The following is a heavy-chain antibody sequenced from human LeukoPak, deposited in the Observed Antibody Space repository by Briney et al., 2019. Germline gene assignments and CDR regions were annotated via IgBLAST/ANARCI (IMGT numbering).Heavy chain of an antibody. J-gene: IGHJ6*03. D-gene: IGHD6-13*01. CDR1: GYTFTSYG. CDR3: ARENGIAAAGSMDV. V-gene: IGHV1-18*01. Sequence: ASVKVSCKASGYTFTSYGVSWVRQAPGQGLEWMGWISAYSGNTNYAQKIQGRVTMTTDASTSTAYMELRSLRSDDTAVYYCARENGIAAAGSMDVWGKGTTVTVSS. CDR2: ISAYSGNT.